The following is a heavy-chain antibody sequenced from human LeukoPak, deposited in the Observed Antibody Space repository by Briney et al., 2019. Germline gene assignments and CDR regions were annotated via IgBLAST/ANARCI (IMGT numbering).Heavy chain of an antibody. Sequence: PGGSLRLSCAASGFTFSSYGMHWVRQAPGKGLEWVAVIWYDGSNKYYADSVKGRFTISRDNSKNTLYLQMNSLRAEDTAVYYCARDYYDSSGYYNNWFDPWGQGTLVTVPS. V-gene: IGHV3-33*01. CDR1: GFTFSSYG. D-gene: IGHD3-22*01. CDR3: ARDYYDSSGYYNNWFDP. J-gene: IGHJ5*02. CDR2: IWYDGSNK.